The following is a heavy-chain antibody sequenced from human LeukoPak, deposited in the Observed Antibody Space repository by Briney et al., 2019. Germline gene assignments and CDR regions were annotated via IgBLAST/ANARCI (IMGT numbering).Heavy chain of an antibody. CDR3: VRDSGYNYGMDV. CDR2: IYYSGST. CDR1: GGSISSYY. D-gene: IGHD3-22*01. J-gene: IGHJ6*02. Sequence: SETLSLTCTISGGSISSYYWSWIRQPPGKGLEWVGYIYYSGSTNYNPSLKSRVTISVDTSKNQFSLKLSSVTAADTAVYYCVRDSGYNYGMDVWGQGTTVTVSS. V-gene: IGHV4-59*01.